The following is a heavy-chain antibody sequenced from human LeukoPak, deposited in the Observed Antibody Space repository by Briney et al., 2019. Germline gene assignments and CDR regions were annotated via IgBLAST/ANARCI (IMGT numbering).Heavy chain of an antibody. D-gene: IGHD7-27*01. CDR3: ARVVWGTRWYFDY. CDR2: ISAYNGNT. Sequence: GASVKVSCKASGYTFTSYGISWVRQAPGQGLEWMGWISAYNGNTNYAQKLQGRVTMPTDTSTRIAYMELRSLRSDDTAVYYCARVVWGTRWYFDYWGQGTLVTVSS. CDR1: GYTFTSYG. V-gene: IGHV1-18*01. J-gene: IGHJ4*02.